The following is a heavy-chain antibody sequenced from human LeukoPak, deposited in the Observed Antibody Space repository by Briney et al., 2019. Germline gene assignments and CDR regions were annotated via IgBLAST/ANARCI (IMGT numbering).Heavy chain of an antibody. J-gene: IGHJ3*02. CDR1: GYTFTNYY. CDR3: ARDHGDDAFDI. D-gene: IGHD3-3*01. CDR2: INSNRGGT. V-gene: IGHV1-2*02. Sequence: ASVKVSCKASGYTFTNYYIHWVRQAPGQGLEWTGWINSNRGGTNYAQKFQGRVTMTRDTSISTAYMELRSVRSDDTAVYYCARDHGDDAFDIWGQGTLVTVSS.